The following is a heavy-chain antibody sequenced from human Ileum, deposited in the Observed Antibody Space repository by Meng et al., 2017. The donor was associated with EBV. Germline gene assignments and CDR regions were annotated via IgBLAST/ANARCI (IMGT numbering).Heavy chain of an antibody. J-gene: IGHJ5*02. D-gene: IGHD2/OR15-2a*01. CDR3: ARGGNFDP. V-gene: IGHV7-4-1*02. CDR1: GYTFSTYT. CDR2: ISTNTGTA. Sequence: QLQLVPSGSEFKTHGXSVRVSCKASGYTFSTYTIHWVRRARGRGLEWMGWISTNTGTAMYTQGFTGRFVFSLDTSVSTAYLQISSLKAEDTAVYYCARGGNFDPWGQGTLVTVSS.